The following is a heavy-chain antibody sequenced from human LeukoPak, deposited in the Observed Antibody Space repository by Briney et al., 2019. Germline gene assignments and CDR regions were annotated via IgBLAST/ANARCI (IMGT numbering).Heavy chain of an antibody. D-gene: IGHD2-15*01. Sequence: GESLKISCKGSGYSFTSYWIGWVRQMPGKGLEWMGIIYPGDSDTRYSPSFQGQVTISADKSISTAYLQWSSLKASDTAMYYCARVGIGYCSGGSCYVDALDIWGQGTMVTVSS. CDR3: ARVGIGYCSGGSCYVDALDI. J-gene: IGHJ3*02. CDR1: GYSFTSYW. V-gene: IGHV5-51*01. CDR2: IYPGDSDT.